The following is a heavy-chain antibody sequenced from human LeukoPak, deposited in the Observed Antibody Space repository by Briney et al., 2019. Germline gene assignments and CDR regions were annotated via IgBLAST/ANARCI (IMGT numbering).Heavy chain of an antibody. CDR2: ISSDSNYI. J-gene: IGHJ4*02. CDR3: ASSGWYVSGLFDY. D-gene: IGHD6-19*01. V-gene: IGHV3-21*04. Sequence: GGSLRLSCAASGFTFSSYAMNWVRQAPGKGLEWVSAISSDSNYIYYADSVKGRFTISRDNAKNSLYLQMNSLRAEDTALYYCASSGWYVSGLFDYWGQGTLVTVSS. CDR1: GFTFSSYA.